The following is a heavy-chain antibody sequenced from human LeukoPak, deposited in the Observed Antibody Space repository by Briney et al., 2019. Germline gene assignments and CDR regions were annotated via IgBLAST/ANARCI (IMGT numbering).Heavy chain of an antibody. J-gene: IGHJ4*02. V-gene: IGHV3-30*18. CDR2: ISYDGTNK. Sequence: GRSLRLSCAASGFTFSSYGMHWVRQAPGKGLEWVAVISYDGTNKFYGDSVKGRFTISRDNSKNTLYLQMYSLRAEDTAVYYCAKDIWAFGDGWGQGTLVTVSS. CDR1: GFTFSSYG. CDR3: AKDIWAFGDG. D-gene: IGHD3-16*01.